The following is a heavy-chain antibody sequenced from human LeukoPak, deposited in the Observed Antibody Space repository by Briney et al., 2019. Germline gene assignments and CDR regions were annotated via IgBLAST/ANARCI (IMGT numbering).Heavy chain of an antibody. V-gene: IGHV4-39*01. Sequence: SETLSLTCSVSGGSITNSLYHWAWIRQPPGKGLEWIGNIHYSGSTYYNPSLKSRVTISIDTSKDQFFLKLTSVTAADTAVYYCARSVRYYCYMDVWGKGTTVTVFS. CDR2: IHYSGST. J-gene: IGHJ6*03. CDR1: GGSITNSLYH. CDR3: ARSVRYYCYMDV.